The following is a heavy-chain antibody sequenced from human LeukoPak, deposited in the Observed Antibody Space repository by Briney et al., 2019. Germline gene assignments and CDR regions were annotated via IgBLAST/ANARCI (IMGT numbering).Heavy chain of an antibody. CDR3: ARDRSRNTIFGVVIMAPEYFDY. J-gene: IGHJ4*02. Sequence: ASVKVSCKTSGYTFTSYGTSWVRQAPGQGLEWMGWISAYNGNTNYAQKLQGRVTMTTDTSTSTAYMELRSLRSDDTAVYYCARDRSRNTIFGVVIMAPEYFDYWGQGTLVTVSS. D-gene: IGHD3-3*01. CDR2: ISAYNGNT. V-gene: IGHV1-18*01. CDR1: GYTFTSYG.